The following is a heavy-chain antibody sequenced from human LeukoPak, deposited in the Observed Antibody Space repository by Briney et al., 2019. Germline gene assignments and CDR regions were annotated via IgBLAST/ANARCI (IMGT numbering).Heavy chain of an antibody. CDR2: IYYSGST. D-gene: IGHD3-22*01. CDR1: GGSISSYY. Sequence: PSETLSLTCTVSGGSISSYYWSWIRQPPGKGLEWIGYIYYSGSTNYNPSLKSRVTISVDTSKNQFSLKLSSVTAADTAVYYCARNTLNYYDSSGYPGGDWFDPWGQGTLVTVSS. CDR3: ARNTLNYYDSSGYPGGDWFDP. J-gene: IGHJ5*02. V-gene: IGHV4-59*01.